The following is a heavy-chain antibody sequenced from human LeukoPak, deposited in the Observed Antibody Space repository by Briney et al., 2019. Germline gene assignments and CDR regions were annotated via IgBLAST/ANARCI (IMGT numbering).Heavy chain of an antibody. CDR2: IIPIFGTA. CDR3: ARGGYYYDSSGYYYEPYFDY. CDR1: GGTLSSYA. Sequence: SVKVSCKASGGTLSSYAISWVRQAPGQGLEWMGGIIPIFGTANYAQKFQGRVTITADESTSTAYMELSSLRSEDTAVYYCARGGYYYDSSGYYYEPYFDYWGQGTLVTVSS. D-gene: IGHD3-22*01. V-gene: IGHV1-69*13. J-gene: IGHJ4*02.